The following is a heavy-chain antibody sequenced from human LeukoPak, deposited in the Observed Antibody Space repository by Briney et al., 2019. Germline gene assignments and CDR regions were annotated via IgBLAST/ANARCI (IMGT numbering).Heavy chain of an antibody. J-gene: IGHJ3*01. CDR3: ARARGRITLVRGVIIDAFDL. CDR1: GDSISTYY. Sequence: SETLSLTYTVSGDSISTYYWSWIRQPPGKGLEWIGYIHYSGGTNYNTSLKSRVTISLDTSTSQVSLKLSSVTAADTAVYYCARARGRITLVRGVIIDAFDLWDQGTMVTVSS. CDR2: IHYSGGT. D-gene: IGHD3-10*01. V-gene: IGHV4-59*01.